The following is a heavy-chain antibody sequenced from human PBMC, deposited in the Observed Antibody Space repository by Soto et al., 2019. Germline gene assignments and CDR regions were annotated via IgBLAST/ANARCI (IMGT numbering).Heavy chain of an antibody. D-gene: IGHD3-10*01. CDR1: GGTFNSYG. CDR3: ARLRVIRGVISSHFVL. V-gene: IGHV1-69*06. CDR2: IIPLYGTV. J-gene: IGHJ4*02. Sequence: QAHLAQSGAEVKKPGSSVTVSCKASGGTFNSYGISWVRQAPGQGLDWMGVIIPLYGTVNYAQKFQGRVSITADKSTSTAYIELSSLRSDDTAVYFCARLRVIRGVISSHFVLWGQGTQVTVSS.